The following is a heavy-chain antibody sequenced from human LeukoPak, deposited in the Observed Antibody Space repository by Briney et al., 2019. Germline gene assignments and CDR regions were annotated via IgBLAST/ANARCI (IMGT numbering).Heavy chain of an antibody. CDR3: ARDLGSSSLGCFDY. CDR1: GGSISSGSYY. Sequence: SETLSLTCTVSGGSISSGSYYWSWIRRPAGKGLEWIGRIYTSGSTNYNPSLKSRVTISVDTSKNQFSLKLSSVTAADTAVYHCARDLGSSSLGCFDYWGQGTLVTVSS. J-gene: IGHJ4*02. D-gene: IGHD6-6*01. CDR2: IYTSGST. V-gene: IGHV4-61*02.